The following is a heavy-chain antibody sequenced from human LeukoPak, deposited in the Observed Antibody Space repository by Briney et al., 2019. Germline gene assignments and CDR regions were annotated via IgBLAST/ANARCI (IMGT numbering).Heavy chain of an antibody. CDR2: IYPGDSDT. CDR1: GYSFTSYW. Sequence: GESLKISCKGSGYSFTSYWIGWVRQMPGKGLEWMGIIYPGDSDTRYSPSFQGQVTISADKSISTAYLQWSSLKASDTAMYYCARNSMTGIAVAGTDYWGQGTLVTVSS. V-gene: IGHV5-51*01. J-gene: IGHJ4*02. CDR3: ARNSMTGIAVAGTDY. D-gene: IGHD6-19*01.